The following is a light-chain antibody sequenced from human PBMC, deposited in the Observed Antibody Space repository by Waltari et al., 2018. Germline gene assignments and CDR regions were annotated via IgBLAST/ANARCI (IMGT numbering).Light chain of an antibody. CDR3: ATWDDTLNMV. V-gene: IGLV1-47*01. Sequence: QSVLTQPPSASATPGQRVTIPCSGSSTTIGTYYLFWYQQLPGTAPKLLIYRNDQRPSGVPDRFSGSKSGTSASLAISGLRSEDEADYYCATWDDTLNMVFGGGTKLTVL. J-gene: IGLJ2*01. CDR2: RND. CDR1: STTIGTYY.